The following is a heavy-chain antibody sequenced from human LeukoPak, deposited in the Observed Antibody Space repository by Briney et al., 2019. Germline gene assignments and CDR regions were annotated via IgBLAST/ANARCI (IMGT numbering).Heavy chain of an antibody. CDR2: ISGDGVST. CDR3: AKESGKFDY. V-gene: IGHV3-43*02. J-gene: IGHJ4*02. Sequence: GGSLRLSCVASGLPIADFAMHWVRQAPGKGLEWVSLISGDGVSTFYADSVKGRFSISRDNSKNSLYLQMNSLRSEDTAMYYCAKESGKFDYWGQGTLVAVSS. CDR1: GLPIADFA.